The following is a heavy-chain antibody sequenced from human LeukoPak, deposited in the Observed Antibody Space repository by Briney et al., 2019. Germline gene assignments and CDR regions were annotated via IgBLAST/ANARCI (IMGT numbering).Heavy chain of an antibody. V-gene: IGHV1-2*02. CDR2: INPNSGGT. CDR1: GYTFTGYY. Sequence: ASVKVSCKASGYTFTGYYMHWVRQAPGQALEWMGWINPNSGGTNYAQKFQGRVTMTRDTSISTAYMELSRLRSDDTAVYYCARDPDPSLLWFGELLRPEFDYWGQGTLVTVSS. D-gene: IGHD3-10*01. J-gene: IGHJ4*02. CDR3: ARDPDPSLLWFGELLRPEFDY.